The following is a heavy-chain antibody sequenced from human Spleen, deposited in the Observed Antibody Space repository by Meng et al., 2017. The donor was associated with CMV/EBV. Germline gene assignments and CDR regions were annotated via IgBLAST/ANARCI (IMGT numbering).Heavy chain of an antibody. V-gene: IGHV3-30*04. CDR1: GFTFNTLA. CDR3: ARPAAVYTTSSLSFDP. J-gene: IGHJ5*02. Sequence: GESLKISCAASGFTFNTLAMHWIRQAPGKGLEWVAALSFDGRTAYYADSVKGRFTISRDNFRNTLYLELKSLRVEDTAVYYCARPAAVYTTSSLSFDPWGQGTLVTVSS. D-gene: IGHD2-2*02. CDR2: LSFDGRTA.